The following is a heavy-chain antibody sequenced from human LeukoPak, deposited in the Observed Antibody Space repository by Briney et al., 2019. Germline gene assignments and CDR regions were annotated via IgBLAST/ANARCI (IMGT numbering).Heavy chain of an antibody. D-gene: IGHD5/OR15-5a*01. V-gene: IGHV3-13*01. CDR2: IGTTDDT. Sequence: GGALRLSCAASGFTFSSYWMHWVRQPTGKGLELVSAIGTTDDTYYAGSVKGRFTISRENAKDSLYLQVNSLRAGDTVLYYCVRGRNVYDPYWHFDLWGRGTLVTVSS. CDR1: GFTFSSYW. CDR3: VRGRNVYDPYWHFDL. J-gene: IGHJ2*01.